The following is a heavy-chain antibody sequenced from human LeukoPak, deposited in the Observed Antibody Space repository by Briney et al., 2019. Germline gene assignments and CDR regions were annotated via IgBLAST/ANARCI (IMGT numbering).Heavy chain of an antibody. CDR3: ARFTYDYDRSAWGIDY. D-gene: IGHD3-22*01. V-gene: IGHV3-7*01. CDR1: RLTFSNSY. CDR2: IKEDGSAK. J-gene: IGHJ4*02. Sequence: PGGSLRLSCEVSRLTFSNSYLTWVRQAPEKGLEWVANIKEDGSAKAYSASVKGRFSVFRDNAKNSVYLQMNSLRAEDTAVYYCARFTYDYDRSAWGIDYWGQGTLVTVSS.